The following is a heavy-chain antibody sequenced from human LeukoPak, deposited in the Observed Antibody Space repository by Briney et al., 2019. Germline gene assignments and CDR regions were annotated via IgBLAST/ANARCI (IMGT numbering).Heavy chain of an antibody. CDR3: AKQTTVTTGMDYYYGMDV. D-gene: IGHD4-11*01. CDR1: RFTFSTSW. CDR2: IKYDGTME. J-gene: IGHJ6*02. Sequence: GGSLRLSCVASRFTFSTSWMTWVRQAPGKGLEFVAGIKYDGTMESYVDSVNGRFTISRGNAKNSLYLQMNSLRAEDTAVYYCAKQTTVTTGMDYYYGMDVWGQGTTVTVSS. V-gene: IGHV3-7*03.